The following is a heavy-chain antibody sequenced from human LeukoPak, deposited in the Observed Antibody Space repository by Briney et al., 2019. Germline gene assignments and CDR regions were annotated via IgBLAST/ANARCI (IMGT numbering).Heavy chain of an antibody. V-gene: IGHV4-38-2*02. CDR3: ARDRMGTVMVPIDY. CDR2: IYYSGST. Sequence: SETLSLTCTVSGYSISSGYYWGWIRQPPGKGLEWIGSIYYSGSTYYNPSLKSRVTISVDTSKNQFSLKLRSVTAADTAVYYCARDRMGTVMVPIDYWGQGTLVTVSS. CDR1: GYSISSGYY. J-gene: IGHJ4*02. D-gene: IGHD5-18*01.